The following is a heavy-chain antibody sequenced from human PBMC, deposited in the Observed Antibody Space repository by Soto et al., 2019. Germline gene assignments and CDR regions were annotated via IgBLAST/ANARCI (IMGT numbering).Heavy chain of an antibody. D-gene: IGHD2-15*01. CDR1: GFTFSSYA. J-gene: IGHJ4*02. CDR3: AKGHSSPRRKDCSGGSCYSYYFDY. V-gene: IGHV3-23*01. CDR2: ISGSGGST. Sequence: GGSLRLSCAASGFTFSSYAMSWVRQAPGKGLEWVSAISGSGGSTYYADSVKGRFTISRDNSKNTLYLQMNSLRAEDTAVYYCAKGHSSPRRKDCSGGSCYSYYFDYWGQGTLVTVSS.